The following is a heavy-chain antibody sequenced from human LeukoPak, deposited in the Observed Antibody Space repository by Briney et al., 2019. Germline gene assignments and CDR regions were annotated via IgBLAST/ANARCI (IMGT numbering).Heavy chain of an antibody. CDR1: GVSIFSYY. D-gene: IGHD2-21*01. Sequence: PSETLSLTCSVSGVSIFSYYWNWIRQTPGKGLEWIGYVHYGGSTNYNPSLKSRVTISVDTSKSQFSLKLSSATAADTAVFFFQAEDGIRDFDYWGQGTLLTVSS. CDR3: QAEDGIRDFDY. J-gene: IGHJ4*02. CDR2: VHYGGST. V-gene: IGHV4-59*08.